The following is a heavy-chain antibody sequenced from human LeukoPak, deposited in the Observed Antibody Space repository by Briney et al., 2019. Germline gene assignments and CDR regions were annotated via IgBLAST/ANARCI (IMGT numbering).Heavy chain of an antibody. Sequence: SETLSLTCTVSGGSISSYYWSWIRQPPGKGLEWIGYIYYSGTTNYNPSLKSRVTISVDTSKNQFSLKLSSVTAADTAVYYCARAAPWQWLGRPQKNWFDPWGQGTLVTVSS. D-gene: IGHD6-19*01. CDR1: GGSISSYY. CDR2: IYYSGTT. V-gene: IGHV4-59*01. CDR3: ARAAPWQWLGRPQKNWFDP. J-gene: IGHJ5*02.